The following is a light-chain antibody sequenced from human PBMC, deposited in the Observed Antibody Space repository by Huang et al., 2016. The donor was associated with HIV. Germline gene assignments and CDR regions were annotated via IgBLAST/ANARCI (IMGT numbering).Light chain of an antibody. V-gene: IGKV3-20*01. J-gene: IGKJ4*01. CDR3: QQYGSLLT. CDR1: QTVNINY. Sequence: EIVLTQSPGTLSLSPGERATLSCRASQTVNINYLAWYQQKPGRATSLLISGASSRATGIPDRCSGSESGTDFTLTISRLEPEDFVVYYCQQYGSLLTFGGGTKVDIK. CDR2: GAS.